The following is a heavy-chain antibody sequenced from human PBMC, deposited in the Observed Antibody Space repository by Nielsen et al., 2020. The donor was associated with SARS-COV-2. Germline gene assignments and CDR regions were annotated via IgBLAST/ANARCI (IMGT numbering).Heavy chain of an antibody. D-gene: IGHD4-17*01. J-gene: IGHJ4*02. V-gene: IGHV3-7*01. CDR1: GFTFSGSS. CDR2: IKQDGSEK. Sequence: GESLKISCAASGFTFSGSSMHWVRQAPGKGLEWVANIKQDGSEKYYVDSVKGRFTISRDNAKNSLYLQMNSLRAEDTAVYYCAKELAVTSGLDYWGQGTLVTVSS. CDR3: AKELAVTSGLDY.